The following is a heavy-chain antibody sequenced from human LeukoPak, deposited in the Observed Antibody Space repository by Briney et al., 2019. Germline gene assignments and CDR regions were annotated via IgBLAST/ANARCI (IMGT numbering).Heavy chain of an antibody. D-gene: IGHD3-3*01. CDR2: ISGSGGST. CDR1: GFTFSSYA. J-gene: IGHJ4*02. V-gene: IGHV3-23*01. Sequence: GGSLRLSCAASGFTFSSYAMSWVRQAPGKGLEWVSAISGSGGSTYYADSVKGRFTISRDNSKNTLYLQMNSLRAEDTPVYYGAKEGGNGYYLTYFVYGGQGTLVTVSS. CDR3: AKEGGNGYYLTYFVY.